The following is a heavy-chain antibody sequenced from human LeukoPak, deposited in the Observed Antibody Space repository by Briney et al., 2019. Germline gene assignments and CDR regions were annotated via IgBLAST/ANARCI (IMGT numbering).Heavy chain of an antibody. J-gene: IGHJ4*02. Sequence: KSSETLSLTCTVSGGSISSGGYSWSWIRQPPGKGLEWIGYISYSGSTYYNPSLKSRITISVDTSKNQFSLKLSSVTAADTAVYYCARDSALAQAMMFDYWGQGTLVTVSS. CDR2: ISYSGST. V-gene: IGHV4-30-4*07. D-gene: IGHD3-10*01. CDR3: ARDSALAQAMMFDY. CDR1: GGSISSGGYS.